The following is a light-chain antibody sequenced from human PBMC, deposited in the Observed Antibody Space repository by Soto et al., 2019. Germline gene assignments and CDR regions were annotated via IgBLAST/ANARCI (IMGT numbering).Light chain of an antibody. CDR2: AAS. CDR1: QTVNTY. CDR3: QQLNSYSIT. V-gene: IGKV1-9*01. J-gene: IGKJ5*01. Sequence: DIQMTRSPSSLSASIGYRVTITCRASQTVNTYLAWYQQKPGKAPKLLIYAASTLQSGVPSRFSGSGSGTDFTLTISSLQPEDFATYYCQQLNSYSITFGQGTRLDI.